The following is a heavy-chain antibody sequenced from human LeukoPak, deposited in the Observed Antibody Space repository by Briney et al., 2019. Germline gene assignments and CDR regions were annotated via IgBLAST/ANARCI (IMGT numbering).Heavy chain of an antibody. CDR2: NKGDGTGE. J-gene: IGHJ4*02. CDR1: GFTFSSYA. Sequence: GRSLRLSCAASGFTFSSYAMHWVRQAPGKGLEWVAHNKGDGTGEKYVDSVKGRFTISRDNTKNSLFLQLNSLTAEDTAVYYCVRDRGWYHFDLWGQGTLVTVSS. CDR3: VRDRGWYHFDL. V-gene: IGHV3-7*01. D-gene: IGHD3-10*01.